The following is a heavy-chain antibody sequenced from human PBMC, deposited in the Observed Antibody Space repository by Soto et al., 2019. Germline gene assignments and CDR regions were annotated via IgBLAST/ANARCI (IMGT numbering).Heavy chain of an antibody. J-gene: IGHJ4*02. D-gene: IGHD6-13*01. Sequence: QVHLQESGPGLVKPSQTLSITCTVSSGSTNSGGSYWSWIRQHPGKALEWIGYIYSSGNTYYNPSLKSRLGISLDPSKNQFYLRLSSVTVADTAGYYCARDSIDSWHYVDHWGQGILVTVST. CDR1: SGSTNSGGSY. CDR2: IYSSGNT. CDR3: ARDSIDSWHYVDH. V-gene: IGHV4-31*03.